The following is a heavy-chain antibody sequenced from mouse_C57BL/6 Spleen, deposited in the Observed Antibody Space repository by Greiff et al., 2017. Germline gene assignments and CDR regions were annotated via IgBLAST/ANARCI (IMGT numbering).Heavy chain of an antibody. D-gene: IGHD1-1*01. Sequence: QVQLQQPVAELVRPGSSVKLSCKASGYTFTSYWMDWVKQRPGQGLEWIGNIYPSDSDTHYNQKFKDKATLTVDKSSSTAYMQLSSLTSEDSAVYYCARSGADYGSSYYYFDYWGQGTTLTVSS. J-gene: IGHJ2*01. CDR2: IYPSDSDT. CDR3: ARSGADYGSSYYYFDY. CDR1: GYTFTSYW. V-gene: IGHV1-61*01.